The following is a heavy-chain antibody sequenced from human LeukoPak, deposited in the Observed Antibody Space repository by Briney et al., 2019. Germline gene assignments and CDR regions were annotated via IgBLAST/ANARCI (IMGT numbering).Heavy chain of an antibody. CDR2: ISAYNGNT. V-gene: IGHV1-18*01. CDR3: ARDRYYYGSGSSNWFDP. Sequence: ASVKVSCKASGYTFTSYGIIWVRQAPGQGLEWMRWISAYNGNTNYAQKLQGRVTMTTDTSTSTAYMELRSLRSDDTAVYYCARDRYYYGSGSSNWFDPWGQGTLVTVSS. D-gene: IGHD3-10*01. J-gene: IGHJ5*02. CDR1: GYTFTSYG.